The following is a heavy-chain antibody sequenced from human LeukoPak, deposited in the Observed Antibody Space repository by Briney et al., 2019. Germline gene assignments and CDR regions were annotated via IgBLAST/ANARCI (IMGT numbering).Heavy chain of an antibody. CDR2: IYYSGST. V-gene: IGHV4-61*01. CDR1: GGSVSSGSYY. D-gene: IGHD3-3*01. J-gene: IGHJ4*02. CDR3: ASRYYDFWSGYKSFDY. Sequence: SETLSLTCTVSGGSVSSGSYYWSWIRQPPGKGLEWIGYIYYSGSTNYNPSLKSRVTISVDTSKNQFSLKLSSVTAADTAVYYCASRYYDFWSGYKSFDYWGQGTLVTVSS.